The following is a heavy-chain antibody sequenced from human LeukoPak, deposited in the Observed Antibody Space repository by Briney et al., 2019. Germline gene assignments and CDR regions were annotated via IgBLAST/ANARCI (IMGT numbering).Heavy chain of an antibody. CDR2: IRYDGSNK. CDR1: GFTFSSYG. Sequence: PGGSPRLSCAASGFTFSSYGMHWVRQAPGKGLEWVAFIRYDGSNKYYADSVKGRFTISRDNSKNTLYLQMNSLRAEDTAVYYCAKDYDILTGYPQGYAFDIWGQGTMVTVSS. V-gene: IGHV3-30*02. CDR3: AKDYDILTGYPQGYAFDI. D-gene: IGHD3-9*01. J-gene: IGHJ3*02.